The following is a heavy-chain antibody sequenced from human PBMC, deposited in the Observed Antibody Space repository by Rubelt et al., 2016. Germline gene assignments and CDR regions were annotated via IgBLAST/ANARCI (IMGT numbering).Heavy chain of an antibody. J-gene: IGHJ3*02. V-gene: IGHV5-51*07. Sequence: EVQLVQSGAEVKKPGESLKISCKSSGYSFSNFWIGWVHQMPGKGLEWMGIIYPGDSDTRYSPSFQGQVTISADKSISTAYLHWSSLKASDTAMYYCARGKVVVTQTNAFDIWGQGTMVTVFS. CDR1: GYSFSNFW. D-gene: IGHD2-15*01. CDR3: ARGKVVVTQTNAFDI. CDR2: IYPGDSDT.